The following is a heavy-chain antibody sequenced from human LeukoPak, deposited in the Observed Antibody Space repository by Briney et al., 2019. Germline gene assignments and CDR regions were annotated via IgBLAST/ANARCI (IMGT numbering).Heavy chain of an antibody. CDR2: ISGSGGST. J-gene: IGHJ4*02. CDR1: GFTFSSYA. Sequence: GGSLRLSCAASGFTFSSYAMSWLRQAPGKGLEWVSAISGSGGSTYYADSVKGRFTISRDNSKNTLYLQMNSLRAEDTAVYYCAKGRYSSSWYLGQYYFDYWGQGTLVTVSS. V-gene: IGHV3-23*01. CDR3: AKGRYSSSWYLGQYYFDY. D-gene: IGHD6-13*01.